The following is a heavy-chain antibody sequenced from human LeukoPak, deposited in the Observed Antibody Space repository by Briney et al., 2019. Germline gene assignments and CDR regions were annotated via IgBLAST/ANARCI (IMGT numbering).Heavy chain of an antibody. Sequence: ASVKVSCKASGYTFTSYGISWVRQAPGQGLEWMGWISAYNGNTNYAQKLQGRVTMTTDTSTSTAYMELRSLRSDDTAVYYCARVFPSGSYFAEYFQHWGQGTLVTVSS. CDR2: ISAYNGNT. V-gene: IGHV1-18*01. CDR1: GYTFTSYG. CDR3: ARVFPSGSYFAEYFQH. J-gene: IGHJ1*01. D-gene: IGHD1-26*01.